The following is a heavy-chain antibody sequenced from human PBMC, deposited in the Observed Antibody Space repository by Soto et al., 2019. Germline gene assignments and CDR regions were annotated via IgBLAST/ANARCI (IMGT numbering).Heavy chain of an antibody. J-gene: IGHJ1*01. CDR2: IYYSGST. Sequence: SETLSLTCTVSGGSISSSSYYWGWIRQPPGKGLEWIGSIYYSGSTYYNPSLKSRVTISVDTSKNQFSLKLSSVTAADTAVYYCARESVPHEFQHWGQGTLVTVSS. CDR1: GGSISSSSYY. D-gene: IGHD2-2*01. V-gene: IGHV4-39*07. CDR3: ARESVPHEFQH.